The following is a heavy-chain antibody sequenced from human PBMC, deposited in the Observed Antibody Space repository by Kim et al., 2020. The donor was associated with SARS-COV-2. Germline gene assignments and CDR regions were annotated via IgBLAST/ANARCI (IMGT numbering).Heavy chain of an antibody. Sequence: GGSLRLSCAASGFTFSNAWMSWVRQAPGKGLEWVGRIKSKTDGGTTDYAAPVKGRFTISRDDSKNTLYLQMNSLKTEDTAVYYYTTPYCGGDCYSADYWGQGTLVTVSS. J-gene: IGHJ4*02. CDR1: GFTFSNAW. V-gene: IGHV3-15*01. CDR3: TTPYCGGDCYSADY. D-gene: IGHD2-21*02. CDR2: IKSKTDGGTT.